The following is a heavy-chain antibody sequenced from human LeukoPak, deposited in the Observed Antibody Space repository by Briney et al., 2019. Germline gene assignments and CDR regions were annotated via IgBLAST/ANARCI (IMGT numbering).Heavy chain of an antibody. CDR3: ARIMYGSGWTLPDY. D-gene: IGHD6-19*01. V-gene: IGHV3-48*01. Sequence: PGXSLRLSCVASGFTFSSNSMDWVRQAPGKGLERVAYITSSSSLIKYADSVKGRFTISRDNGKNSVYLQMNSLRVEDTAVYYCARIMYGSGWTLPDYWGQGTRVIVSS. J-gene: IGHJ4*02. CDR2: ITSSSSLI. CDR1: GFTFSSNS.